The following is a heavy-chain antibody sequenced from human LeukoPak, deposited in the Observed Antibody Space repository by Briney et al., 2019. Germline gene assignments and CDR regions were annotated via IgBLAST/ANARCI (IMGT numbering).Heavy chain of an antibody. CDR1: GYTFTGYY. J-gene: IGHJ4*02. CDR2: INPNSGGT. Sequence: ASVKVSCKASGYTFTGYYMHWVRQAPGQGLEWMGWINPNSGGTNYAQKFQGRVTMTRDTSISTAYMELSRLRSDDTAVYYCVFGTYYYDSSDYWGQGTLVTVSS. V-gene: IGHV1-2*02. CDR3: VFGTYYYDSSDY. D-gene: IGHD3-22*01.